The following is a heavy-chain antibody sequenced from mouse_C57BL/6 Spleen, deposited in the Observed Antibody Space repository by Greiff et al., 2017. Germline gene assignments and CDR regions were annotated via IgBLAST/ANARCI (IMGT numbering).Heavy chain of an antibody. CDR1: GFNIKDDY. D-gene: IGHD2-3*01. CDR3: TTPYDGFDY. CDR2: IEPENGDT. V-gene: IGHV14-4*01. J-gene: IGHJ2*01. Sequence: EVQLQQSGAELVRPGASVKLSCTASGFNIKDDYMHWVKQRPEQGLEWIGWIEPENGDTEYASKFQGKATITADTASNTAYLQLSSLTSEDTAVYYCTTPYDGFDYWGQGTTLTVSS.